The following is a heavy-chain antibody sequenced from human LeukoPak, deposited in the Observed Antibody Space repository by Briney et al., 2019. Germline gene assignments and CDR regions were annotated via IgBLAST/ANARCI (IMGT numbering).Heavy chain of an antibody. CDR3: ARDWDYSFDY. Sequence: GGSLRLSCAASGFTFSSYSMNWVRQAPGRGLEWVSSISTRSSHIYYADSAKGRFTISRDNAKNSLYLHMNSLRAEDTAVYYCARDWDYSFDYWGQGTLVTVSS. J-gene: IGHJ4*02. CDR2: ISTRSSHI. V-gene: IGHV3-21*01. CDR1: GFTFSSYS. D-gene: IGHD4-11*01.